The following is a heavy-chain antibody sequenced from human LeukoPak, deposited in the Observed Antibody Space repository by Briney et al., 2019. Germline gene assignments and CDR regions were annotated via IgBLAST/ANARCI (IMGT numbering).Heavy chain of an antibody. V-gene: IGHV1-2*02. D-gene: IGHD6-13*01. CDR3: ARDQSLEGAAAGEFDS. CDR1: GYSFTGYY. Sequence: GASVKVSCKASGYSFTGYYIHWVRQAPGQELEWVGWINPNSGGTRYAHKFQGRVSMTRDTSINIAYMEVNSLRSDDTAVYYCARDQSLEGAAAGEFDSWGQGTLVTVSS. CDR2: INPNSGGT. J-gene: IGHJ4*02.